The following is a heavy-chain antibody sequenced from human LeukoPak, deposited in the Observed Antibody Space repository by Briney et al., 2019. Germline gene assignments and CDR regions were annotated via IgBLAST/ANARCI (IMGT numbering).Heavy chain of an antibody. Sequence: ASVKLSCTASGYTFTSYDINWVRHATGQGLEWMGRMNPNSGNTGYAQKFQGRVTITRNTSISTAYMELSSLRCEDTAVYYCARGCLYYDFWSGYYGGSDWFDPWGQGTLVTVSS. V-gene: IGHV1-8*03. CDR1: GYTFTSYD. J-gene: IGHJ5*02. CDR2: MNPNSGNT. CDR3: ARGCLYYDFWSGYYGGSDWFDP. D-gene: IGHD3-3*01.